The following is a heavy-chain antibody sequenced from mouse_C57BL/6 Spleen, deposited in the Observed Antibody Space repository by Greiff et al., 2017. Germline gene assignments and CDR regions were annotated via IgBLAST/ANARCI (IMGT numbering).Heavy chain of an antibody. CDR2: FHPYTDDT. CDR3: ARGSYGSSYWYFDV. V-gene: IGHV1-47*01. CDR1: GYTFTTYP. D-gene: IGHD1-1*01. J-gene: IGHJ1*03. Sequence: QVQLQQSGAELVKPGASVKMSCKASGYTFTTYPIEWMKQNHGKSLEWIGNFHPYTDDTKYNEKFKGKATLTVDKSSSTVYLELSRLTSDDSAVYYCARGSYGSSYWYFDVWGTGTTVTVSS.